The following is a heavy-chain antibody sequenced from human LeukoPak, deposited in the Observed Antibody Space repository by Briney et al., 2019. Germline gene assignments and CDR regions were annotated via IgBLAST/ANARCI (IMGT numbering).Heavy chain of an antibody. D-gene: IGHD3-10*01. CDR1: RFTFSSYG. J-gene: IGHJ3*02. Sequence: GGSLRLSCAGSRFTFSSYGMHWVRQAPGKGLEWVAVISYDGSNKYYADSVKGRFTISRDNSKNTLYLQMNSLRAEDTAVYYCEGKRVLSHDAFDIWGQGTMVTVSS. CDR2: ISYDGSNK. CDR3: EGKRVLSHDAFDI. V-gene: IGHV3-30*03.